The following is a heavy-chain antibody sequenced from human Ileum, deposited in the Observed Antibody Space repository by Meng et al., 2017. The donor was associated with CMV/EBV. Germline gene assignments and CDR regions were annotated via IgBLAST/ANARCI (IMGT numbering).Heavy chain of an antibody. V-gene: IGHV3-9*01. Sequence: SLKISCAASGFTFDDYATHWVRQAPGKGLEWVSGISWNSGCKGHADSVKGRFTISRDNAKNSLYLQMNSLRAEDTAVYYCARDSGRMNYWGQGTLVTVSS. CDR3: ARDSGRMNY. CDR1: GFTFDDYA. D-gene: IGHD2-8*01. CDR2: ISWNSGCK. J-gene: IGHJ4*02.